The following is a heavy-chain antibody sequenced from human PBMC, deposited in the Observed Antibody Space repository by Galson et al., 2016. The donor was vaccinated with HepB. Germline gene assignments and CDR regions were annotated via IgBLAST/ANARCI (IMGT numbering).Heavy chain of an antibody. CDR2: ISTYSGDT. V-gene: IGHV1-18*01. J-gene: IGHJ4*02. D-gene: IGHD2/OR15-2a*01. CDR3: ARDVQYRFDS. CDR1: GYTFTTPG. Sequence: SVKVSCKASGYTFTTPGISWVRQAPGQGLEWMGWISTYSGDTKYAQNFQGGLTLTTDSSTTTAYMELRSLRFDDTAMYYCARDVQYRFDSWGQGTLVTVSS.